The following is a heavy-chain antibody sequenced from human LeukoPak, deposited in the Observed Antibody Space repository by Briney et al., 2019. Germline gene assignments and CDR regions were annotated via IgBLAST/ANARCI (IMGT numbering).Heavy chain of an antibody. D-gene: IGHD4-17*01. Sequence: SETLSLTCTVSGGSISSYYWSWIRQPPGKGLEWIGYIYYSGSTNYNPSLKSRVTISVDKSKNQFSLKLSSVTAADTAVYYCARTYGDDYYFDYWGQGTLDTVSS. V-gene: IGHV4-59*12. J-gene: IGHJ4*02. CDR2: IYYSGST. CDR3: ARTYGDDYYFDY. CDR1: GGSISSYY.